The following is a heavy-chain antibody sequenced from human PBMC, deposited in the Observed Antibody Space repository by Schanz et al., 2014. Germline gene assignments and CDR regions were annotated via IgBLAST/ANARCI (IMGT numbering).Heavy chain of an antibody. J-gene: IGHJ3*02. CDR3: ARKMKLGVYGGKGHDSLDI. CDR1: GFTFSSHW. Sequence: EVQLVQSGGGLVQPGGSLRLSCAASGFTFSSHWMHWVRQDPGKCLVWVARINSVGSNTDYADSVTGRFTISRDNAKNTLYLQMNALRAEDTAVYYCARKMKLGVYGGKGHDSLDIWGQGTMXTVSS. CDR2: INSVGSNT. D-gene: IGHD4-17*01. V-gene: IGHV3-74*01.